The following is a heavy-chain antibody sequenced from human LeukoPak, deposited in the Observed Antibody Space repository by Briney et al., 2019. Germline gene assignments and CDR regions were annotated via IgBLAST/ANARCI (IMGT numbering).Heavy chain of an antibody. CDR1: GYTFTGYY. CDR2: INPNSGGT. J-gene: IGHJ1*01. D-gene: IGHD3-22*01. Sequence: GASVKVSCKASGYTFTGYYMHWVRQAPGQGLEGMGWINPNSGGTNYAQKFQGRVTMTRDTSISTAYMELSRLRSDDTAVYYCARYRNYYDSSGYYYVEYFQHWGQGTLVTVSS. V-gene: IGHV1-2*02. CDR3: ARYRNYYDSSGYYYVEYFQH.